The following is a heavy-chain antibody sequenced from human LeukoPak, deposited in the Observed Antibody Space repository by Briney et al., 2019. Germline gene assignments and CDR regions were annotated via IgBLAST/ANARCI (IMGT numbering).Heavy chain of an antibody. Sequence: SETLSLTCTVSGGSIRSGDYHWGWIRQPPGKGLEWIGSIFYTGKTYYNPSLMSRVTISLDTSKNQFSLRLTSVTAADTALYYCAREVESWFGDLLSYFDSWGQGTQVTVSS. D-gene: IGHD3-10*01. CDR3: AREVESWFGDLLSYFDS. CDR1: GGSIRSGDYH. V-gene: IGHV4-39*07. J-gene: IGHJ4*02. CDR2: IFYTGKT.